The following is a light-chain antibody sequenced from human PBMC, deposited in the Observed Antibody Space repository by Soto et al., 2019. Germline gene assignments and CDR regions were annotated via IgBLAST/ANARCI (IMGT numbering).Light chain of an antibody. V-gene: IGKV3-15*01. Sequence: EIVMTQSPATLSVSPGERATLSCRASQSVSSNLAWYQQKPGQAPRLLIYGASTMATGIPARFSGSGSGTGFPLNSSSLQYEYVALYYCQQYNNSHTFGGGTKVEIK. CDR1: QSVSSN. J-gene: IGKJ4*01. CDR2: GAS. CDR3: QQYNNSHT.